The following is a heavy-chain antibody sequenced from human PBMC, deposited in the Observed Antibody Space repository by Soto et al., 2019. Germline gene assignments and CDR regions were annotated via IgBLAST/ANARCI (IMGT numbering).Heavy chain of an antibody. V-gene: IGHV4-31*03. CDR2: IYYSGST. Sequence: QVQLQESGPGLVKPSQTLSLTCTVSGGSISSGGYYWSWIRQHPGKGLEWIGYIYYSGSTYNNPSIKGRVPIPVDTSKNQSSRKLSSVTAADTAVYSWAREVARGGNFDYWGQGTLVTVSS. CDR1: GGSISSGGYY. CDR3: AREVARGGNFDY. J-gene: IGHJ4*02. D-gene: IGHD3-16*01.